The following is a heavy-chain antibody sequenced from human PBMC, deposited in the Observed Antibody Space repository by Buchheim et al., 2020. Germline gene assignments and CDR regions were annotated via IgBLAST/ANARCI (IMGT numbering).Heavy chain of an antibody. CDR2: MNPNSGNT. D-gene: IGHD3-3*01. Sequence: QVQLVQSGAEVKKPGASVKVSCKASGYTFTSYDINWVRQATGQGLEWMGWMNPNSGNTGYAQKFQGRVTMTRNTSISTAYMELSSLRSEDTAVYYCASRSDYDFWSDYPWTDYYGMDVWGQGTT. CDR3: ASRSDYDFWSDYPWTDYYGMDV. CDR1: GYTFTSYD. V-gene: IGHV1-8*01. J-gene: IGHJ6*02.